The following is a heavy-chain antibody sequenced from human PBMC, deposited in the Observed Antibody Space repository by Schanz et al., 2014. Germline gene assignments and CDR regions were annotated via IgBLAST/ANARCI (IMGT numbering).Heavy chain of an antibody. CDR2: ISGSGGST. D-gene: IGHD3-10*01. CDR1: GFTLTSYA. V-gene: IGHV3-23*04. Sequence: EVQVVESGGGLVQPGGSLRLSCEASGFTLTSYALTWVRQAPGKGLEWVAGISGSGGSTDYADSVKGRFIIPRDNSKNTAYLQMNSLKTEDTAVYYCCRSGSPIYYHGLDVWGQGTTVTVSS. CDR3: CRSGSPIYYHGLDV. J-gene: IGHJ6*02.